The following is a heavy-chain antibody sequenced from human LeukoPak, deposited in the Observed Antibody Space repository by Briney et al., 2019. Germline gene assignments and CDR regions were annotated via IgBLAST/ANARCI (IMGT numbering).Heavy chain of an antibody. Sequence: GGSQRLSCAASGFTFSNAWMSWVRQAPGKGLEWVGRIKSKTDGGTTDYTAPVKGRFTISRDDSKNTLYLRMNSLKTEDTAVCFCALGGDYFDYWGQGTLVTVSS. CDR2: IKSKTDGGTT. J-gene: IGHJ4*02. CDR3: ALGGDYFDY. D-gene: IGHD3-16*01. V-gene: IGHV3-15*01. CDR1: GFTFSNAW.